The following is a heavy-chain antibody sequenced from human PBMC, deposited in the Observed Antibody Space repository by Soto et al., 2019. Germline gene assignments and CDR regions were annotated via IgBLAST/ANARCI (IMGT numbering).Heavy chain of an antibody. CDR2: IYHSGST. Sequence: PSETLSLTCAFFGGSISSDNWWSWVRQTPGKGLEWIGEIYHSGSTNSNPSLKSRVTISVDKSKNQFSLKLSSVTAADTAIYYCARVSASVLLRGVVINWGQGTLVTVSS. CDR1: GGSISSDNW. J-gene: IGHJ4*02. D-gene: IGHD3-10*01. CDR3: ARVSASVLLRGVVIN. V-gene: IGHV4-4*02.